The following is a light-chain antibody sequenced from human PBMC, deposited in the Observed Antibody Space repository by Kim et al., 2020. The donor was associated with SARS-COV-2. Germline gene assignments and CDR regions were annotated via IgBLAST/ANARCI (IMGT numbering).Light chain of an antibody. V-gene: IGKV4-1*01. CDR2: WAS. CDR1: QSILFNSNNKNY. J-gene: IGKJ2*01. CDR3: QQYYGTPYT. Sequence: DIVMTQSPDSLAVSLGERATINCKSSQSILFNSNNKNYLTWYQQTPGQPPRLLIYWASTRESGVPDRFNGSGSGTDFTLTISSLQAEDVAVYYCQQYYGTPYTFGQGPKLEI.